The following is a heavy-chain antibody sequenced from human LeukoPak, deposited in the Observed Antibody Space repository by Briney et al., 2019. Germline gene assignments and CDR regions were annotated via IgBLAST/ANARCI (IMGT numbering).Heavy chain of an antibody. J-gene: IGHJ6*03. CDR3: ARARTYYDILTGYYTDYYYMDV. V-gene: IGHV3-48*03. CDR1: GFTFSSYE. D-gene: IGHD3-9*01. Sequence: GGSLRLSCAASGFTFSSYEMNWVRQAPGKGLEWVSYISSSGSTIYYADSVKGRFTISRDNAKNSLYLQMNSLRAEDTAVYYCARARTYYDILTGYYTDYYYMDVWGKGTTVTISS. CDR2: ISSSGSTI.